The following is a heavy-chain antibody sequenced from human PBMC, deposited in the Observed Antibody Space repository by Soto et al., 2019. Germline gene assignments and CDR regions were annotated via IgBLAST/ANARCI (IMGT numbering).Heavy chain of an antibody. CDR2: LSRGDER. D-gene: IGHD2-2*01. V-gene: IGHV4-4*01. Sequence: QVQLQESGPGLVKPSETLSLTCTVSGAPITTTKWWAWVRLPPGKGLEWIGELSRGDERSSNPSLEGRFSMSLGKSNTLFSLKLTAVSAAETAIYCCATQTICYTGGVWGRGTWVTVSS. CDR3: ATQTICYTGGV. CDR1: GAPITTTKW. J-gene: IGHJ4*01.